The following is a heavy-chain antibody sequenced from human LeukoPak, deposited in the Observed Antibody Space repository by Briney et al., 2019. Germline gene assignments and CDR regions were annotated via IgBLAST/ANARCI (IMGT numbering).Heavy chain of an antibody. CDR2: ISAYNAYT. Sequence: ASVKVSCKASGYTFTSYGISWVRQAPGQGLEWMGWISAYNAYTNYAQKLQGRVTMTTDTSTSTAYMALRSLRCDDTAVYYCARDVLHRIHYDSSAYYPGSSYWGQGTLVTVSS. CDR3: ARDVLHRIHYDSSAYYPGSSY. CDR1: GYTFTSYG. V-gene: IGHV1-18*01. D-gene: IGHD3-22*01. J-gene: IGHJ4*02.